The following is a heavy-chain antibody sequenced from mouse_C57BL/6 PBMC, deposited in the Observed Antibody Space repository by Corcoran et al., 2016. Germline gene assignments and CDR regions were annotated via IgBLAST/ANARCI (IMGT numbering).Heavy chain of an antibody. CDR3: AREPYAMDY. CDR2: INTYSGVP. D-gene: IGHD6-1*01. CDR1: GYTFTTYG. V-gene: IGHV9-3*01. Sequence: QIQLVQSGPALKKPGETVKISCKASGYTFTTYGMSWVKQAPGKGLKWMGWINTYSGVPTYADDFKGRFAFSLETSASTAYLQINNLKNEDTATYFCAREPYAMDYWGQGTSVTVSS. J-gene: IGHJ4*01.